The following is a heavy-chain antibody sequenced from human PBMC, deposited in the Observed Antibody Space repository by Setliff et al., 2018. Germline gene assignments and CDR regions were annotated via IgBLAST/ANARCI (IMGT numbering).Heavy chain of an antibody. CDR1: GVSVASHY. V-gene: IGHV4-59*02. CDR3: ARGSTGIYHP. CDR2: VHDNGET. Sequence: PSETLSLTCTVSGVSVASHYWSWIRQAPGTGLEWIAYVHDNGETNQNPSLKSRVTISVDTSKNQFSLKMTSVTAADTAIYYCARGSTGIYHPWGQGILVTVSS. J-gene: IGHJ5*02. D-gene: IGHD1-26*01.